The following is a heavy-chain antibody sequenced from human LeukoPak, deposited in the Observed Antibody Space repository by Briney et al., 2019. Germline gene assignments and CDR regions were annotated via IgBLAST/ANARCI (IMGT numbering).Heavy chain of an antibody. J-gene: IGHJ4*02. CDR3: ARGSQALDY. CDR2: IYYSGST. Sequence: SETLSLTCTVSGGSISSSSYSWGWIRQPPGKGLEWIGSIYYSGSTYYNPSLKSRVTISVDTSKNQFSLKLSSVTAADTAVYYCARGSQALDYWGQGTLVTVSS. CDR1: GGSISSSSYS. V-gene: IGHV4-39*01.